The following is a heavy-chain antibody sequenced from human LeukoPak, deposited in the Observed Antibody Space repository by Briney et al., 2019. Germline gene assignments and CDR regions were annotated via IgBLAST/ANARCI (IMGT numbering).Heavy chain of an antibody. CDR1: GYSISSGYY. V-gene: IGHV4-38-2*01. CDR3: ARGILL. D-gene: IGHD2-15*01. CDR2: IYHSGST. Sequence: PSETLSLTCAVSGYSISSGYYCCWFRQPPGKGLEWIGSIYHSGSTYYNPSLKSRVTISVDTSKNHFSLKVNSVIAADTAVYYCARGILLWGQGTLVTVSS. J-gene: IGHJ4*02.